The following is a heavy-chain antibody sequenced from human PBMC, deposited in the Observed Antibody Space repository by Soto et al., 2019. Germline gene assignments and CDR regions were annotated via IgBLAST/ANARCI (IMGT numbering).Heavy chain of an antibody. CDR1: GFTFSSHV. V-gene: IGHV3-23*01. Sequence: EVQLLESGGGLVQPGGSLRLSCAASGFTFSSHVMSWVRQAPGRGLEWVAAASARNTNTYYADSVKGRFTISRDNSESKVDLQLDSLRVEDTAVYHCAKDVTSHGPRGYSSSWYGWFDPWGQGTLVVVSS. CDR2: ASARNTNT. J-gene: IGHJ5*02. D-gene: IGHD6-13*01. CDR3: AKDVTSHGPRGYSSSWYGWFDP.